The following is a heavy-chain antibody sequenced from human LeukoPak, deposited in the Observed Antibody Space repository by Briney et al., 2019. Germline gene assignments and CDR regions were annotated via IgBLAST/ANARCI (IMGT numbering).Heavy chain of an antibody. CDR3: GRHVKYCSGGSCYLNWFDP. CDR1: GGSISSSSYY. CDR2: IYYSGST. Sequence: SETLSLTCTVSGGSISSSSYYWGWIRQPPGKGLEWIGRIYYSGSTYYNPSLKSRVTISVDTSKNQFSLKLSSVTAADTAVYYCGRHVKYCSGGSCYLNWFDPWGQGTLVTVSS. D-gene: IGHD2-15*01. V-gene: IGHV4-39*01. J-gene: IGHJ5*02.